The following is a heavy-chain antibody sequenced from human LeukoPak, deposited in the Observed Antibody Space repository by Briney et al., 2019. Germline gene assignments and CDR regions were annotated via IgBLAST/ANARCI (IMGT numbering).Heavy chain of an antibody. CDR1: GFTFSSYA. CDR3: ATRQTLGYCSGGSCYAFDY. Sequence: GGSLRLSCAASGFTFSSYAMSWVRQAPGKGLEWVSAISGSGGSTYYADSVKGRFTISRDNSKNTLYLQMNSLRAEDTAVYYCATRQTLGYCSGGSCYAFDYWGQGTLVTVSS. CDR2: ISGSGGST. V-gene: IGHV3-23*01. J-gene: IGHJ4*02. D-gene: IGHD2-15*01.